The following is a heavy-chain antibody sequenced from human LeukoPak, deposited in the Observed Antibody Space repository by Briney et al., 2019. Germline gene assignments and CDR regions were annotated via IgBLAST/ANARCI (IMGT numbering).Heavy chain of an antibody. D-gene: IGHD4-11*01. CDR2: IIPIFGTA. V-gene: IGHV1-69*05. J-gene: IGHJ5*02. CDR3: ASLHDYKYNWFDP. Sequence: SVKVSCKASGGTFSSYAISWVRQAPGQGLEWMGGIIPIFGTANYAQKFQGRVTITTDESTSTAYMELSSLRSEDTAVYYCASLHDYKYNWFDPWGQGTLVTVSS. CDR1: GGTFSSYA.